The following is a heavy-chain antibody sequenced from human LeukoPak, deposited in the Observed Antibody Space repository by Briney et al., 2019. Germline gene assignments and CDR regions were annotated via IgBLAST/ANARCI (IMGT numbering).Heavy chain of an antibody. CDR1: GFTFDDYG. D-gene: IGHD3-22*01. V-gene: IGHV3-20*04. CDR2: INWNGGST. CDR3: ARKSGYSDNNWFDP. J-gene: IGHJ5*02. Sequence: GSQRLSCAASGFTFDDYGMSWVRQAPGKGLEWVSGINWNGGSTGYADSVKGRFTISRDNAKNSLYLQMNSLRAEDTALYYCARKSGYSDNNWFDPWGQGTLVTVSS.